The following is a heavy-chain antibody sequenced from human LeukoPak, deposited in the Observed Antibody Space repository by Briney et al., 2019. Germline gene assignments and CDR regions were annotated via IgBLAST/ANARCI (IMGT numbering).Heavy chain of an antibody. V-gene: IGHV3-30*04. CDR3: ARDQTPFY. D-gene: IGHD2-15*01. CDR1: GFTFSSYA. J-gene: IGHJ4*02. Sequence: PGGSLRLSCAASGFTFSSYAMNWVRQAPGKGLEWVAVISYDGSNKYYADSVKGRFTISRDNSKNTLYLQMNSLRDEDTAVYYCARDQTPFYWGQGSLVTVSS. CDR2: ISYDGSNK.